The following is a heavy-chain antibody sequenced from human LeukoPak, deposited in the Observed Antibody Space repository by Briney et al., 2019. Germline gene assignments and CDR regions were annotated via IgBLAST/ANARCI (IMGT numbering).Heavy chain of an antibody. Sequence: ASVKVSCKASGYTFTSYGISWVRQAPGQGLEWMGRISAYNGNTNYAQKLQGRVTMTTDTSTSTAYMELRSLRSDDTAVYYCARMGEYDYSNGENPHFDYWGQGTLVTVSS. CDR1: GYTFTSYG. CDR2: ISAYNGNT. J-gene: IGHJ4*02. CDR3: ARMGEYDYSNGENPHFDY. V-gene: IGHV1-18*01. D-gene: IGHD4-11*01.